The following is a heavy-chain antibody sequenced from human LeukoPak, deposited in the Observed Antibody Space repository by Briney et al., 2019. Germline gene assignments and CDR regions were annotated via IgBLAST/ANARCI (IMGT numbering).Heavy chain of an antibody. Sequence: GESLKISCKGSGYSFTSYWISWVRQMPGKGLEWMGRIDPSDSYTNYSPSFQGHVTISADKSISTAYLQWSSLKASDTAMHYCARLGVVEMATDAFDIWGQGTMVTVSS. CDR3: ARLGVVEMATDAFDI. CDR2: IDPSDSYT. J-gene: IGHJ3*02. V-gene: IGHV5-10-1*01. D-gene: IGHD5-24*01. CDR1: GYSFTSYW.